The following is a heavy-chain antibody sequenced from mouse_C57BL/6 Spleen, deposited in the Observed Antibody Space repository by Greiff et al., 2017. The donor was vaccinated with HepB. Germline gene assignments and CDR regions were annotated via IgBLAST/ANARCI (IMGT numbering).Heavy chain of an antibody. CDR2: ISDGGSYT. CDR1: GFTFSSYA. Sequence: EVMLVESGGGLVKPGGSLKLSCAASGFTFSSYAMSWVRQTPEKRLEWVATISDGGSYTYYPDNVKGRFTISRDNAKNNLYLQMSHLKSEDTAMYYCARAAGRDYFDYWGQGTTLTVSS. J-gene: IGHJ2*01. V-gene: IGHV5-4*03. CDR3: ARAAGRDYFDY.